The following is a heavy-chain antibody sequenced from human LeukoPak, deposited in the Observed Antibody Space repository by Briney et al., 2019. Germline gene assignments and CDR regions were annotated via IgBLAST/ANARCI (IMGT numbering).Heavy chain of an antibody. J-gene: IGHJ6*03. CDR1: IDSFTNYY. D-gene: IGHD4-17*01. CDR2: VNDSGGT. CDR3: AGDYYYYYYMDV. Sequence: SETLSLTCAVYIDSFTNYYWNWIRQTPGKGLEWIGEVNDSGGTNINPSLKSRVTISVDTSKNQFSLKLSSVTAADTAVYYCAGDYYYYYYMDVWGKGTTVTVSS. V-gene: IGHV4-34*07.